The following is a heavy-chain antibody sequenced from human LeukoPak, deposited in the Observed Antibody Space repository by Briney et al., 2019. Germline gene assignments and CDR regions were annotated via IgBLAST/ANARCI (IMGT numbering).Heavy chain of an antibody. CDR3: ASAPVVSLGDWFDP. Sequence: SETLSLTCTVSGGSISSSGYYWGWICQPPGKGLEWIGSVYSSGTTYNPSLKSRVTISLDTSRNQFSLKLSSVTAADTAVYYCASAPVVSLGDWFDPWGQGTLVTVSS. CDR1: GGSISSSGYY. J-gene: IGHJ5*02. V-gene: IGHV4-39*07. CDR2: VYSSGTT. D-gene: IGHD3-16*01.